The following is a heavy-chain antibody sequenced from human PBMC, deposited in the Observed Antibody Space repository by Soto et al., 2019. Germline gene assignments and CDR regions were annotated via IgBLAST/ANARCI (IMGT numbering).Heavy chain of an antibody. CDR2: IIPIFGTA. Sequence: QVQLVQSGAEVKKPGSSVKVSCKASGGTFSSYAISWVRQAPGQGLEWMGGIIPIFGTANYAQKFQGRVTITADESTSTAYMELSSLRSEDTAVYYCAREVGQRWLQDDAFDIWGQGAMVTVSS. V-gene: IGHV1-69*01. D-gene: IGHD5-12*01. CDR3: AREVGQRWLQDDAFDI. CDR1: GGTFSSYA. J-gene: IGHJ3*02.